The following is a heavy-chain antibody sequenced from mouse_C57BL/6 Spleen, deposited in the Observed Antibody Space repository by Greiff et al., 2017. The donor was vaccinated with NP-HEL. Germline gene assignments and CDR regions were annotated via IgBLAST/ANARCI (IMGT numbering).Heavy chain of an antibody. V-gene: IGHV1-80*01. CDR3: ARSYYSNYFWFAY. Sequence: VQLQQSGAELVKPGASVKISCKASGYAFSSYWMNWVKQRPGKGLEWIGQIYPGDGDTNYNGKFKGKATLTADKSSSTAYMQLSSLTSEDSAVYFCARSYYSNYFWFAYWGQGTLVTVSA. D-gene: IGHD2-5*01. J-gene: IGHJ3*01. CDR1: GYAFSSYW. CDR2: IYPGDGDT.